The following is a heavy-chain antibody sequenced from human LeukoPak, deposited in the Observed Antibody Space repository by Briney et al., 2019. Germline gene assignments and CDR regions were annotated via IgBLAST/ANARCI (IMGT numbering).Heavy chain of an antibody. CDR3: ARSYCSSTSCYPRDYYYYMDV. D-gene: IGHD2-2*01. Sequence: GESLKISCKGSGYSFTSYWIGWVRQMPGKGLEWMGIIHPGDSDTRYSPSFQGQVTISADKSISTAYLQWSSLKASDTAMYYCARSYCSSTSCYPRDYYYYMDVWGKGTTVTVSS. V-gene: IGHV5-51*01. CDR2: IHPGDSDT. CDR1: GYSFTSYW. J-gene: IGHJ6*03.